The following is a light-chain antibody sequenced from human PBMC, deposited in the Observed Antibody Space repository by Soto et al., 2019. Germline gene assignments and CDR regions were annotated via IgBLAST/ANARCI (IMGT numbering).Light chain of an antibody. J-gene: IGLJ2*01. V-gene: IGLV2-14*01. CDR2: DVS. CDR1: SSDVGGYNY. Sequence: QSVLTQPASVSGSPGQSITISCTGTSSDVGGYNYVSWYQQHPGEAPKLMIYDVSNRPSGVSNRFSGSKSGNTASLTISGLQAEDEADYYCSSYASTNTVVFGGGTKLTVL. CDR3: SSYASTNTVV.